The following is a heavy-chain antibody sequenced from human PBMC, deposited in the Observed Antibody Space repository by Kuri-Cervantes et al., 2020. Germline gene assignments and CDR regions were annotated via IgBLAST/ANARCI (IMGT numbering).Heavy chain of an antibody. CDR3: ASGGHYYDPLVGDY. CDR2: IIPIFGTA. V-gene: IGHV1-2*02. Sequence: ASVKVSCKASGYTFTGYYMHWVRQAPGQGLEWMGGIIPIFGTANYAQKFQGRVTMTRDTSISTAYMELSRLRSDDTAVYYCASGGHYYDPLVGDYWGQGTLVTVSS. D-gene: IGHD3-22*01. J-gene: IGHJ4*02. CDR1: GYTFTGYY.